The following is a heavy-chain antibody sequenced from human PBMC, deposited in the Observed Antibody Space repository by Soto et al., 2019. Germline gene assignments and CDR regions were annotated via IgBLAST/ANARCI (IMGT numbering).Heavy chain of an antibody. V-gene: IGHV3-23*01. CDR1: GFTFSSYA. D-gene: IGHD3-16*02. Sequence: EVQLLESGGGLVQPGGSLRLSCAASGFTFSSYAMSWVRQAPGKGLEWVSGVSGSGGSTYYADSVKGRFTISRDNSKNTLYLQMTSLRAEDTGVNYCAKEPRAPVIIHNWFDPLGQGTLVTVSS. CDR3: AKEPRAPVIIHNWFDP. CDR2: VSGSGGST. J-gene: IGHJ5*02.